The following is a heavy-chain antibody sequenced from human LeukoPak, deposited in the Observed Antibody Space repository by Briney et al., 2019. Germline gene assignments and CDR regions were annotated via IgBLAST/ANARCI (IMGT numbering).Heavy chain of an antibody. J-gene: IGHJ6*02. CDR3: ARDQGLTAPPPYGLDV. Sequence: ASVKVSCKTSGGTFSSSAITWVRQAPGQGLEWMGRIIPALNITSYAQKFQGRVTITADTSTSTAYMELSSLRSEDTAVYYCARDQGLTAPPPYGLDVWGQGTTVTVSS. D-gene: IGHD5-18*01. CDR2: IIPALNIT. V-gene: IGHV1-69*04. CDR1: GGTFSSSA.